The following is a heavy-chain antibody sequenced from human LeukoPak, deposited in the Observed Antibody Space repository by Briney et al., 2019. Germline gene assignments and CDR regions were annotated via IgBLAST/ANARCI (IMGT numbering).Heavy chain of an antibody. Sequence: GGSLRLSCAASGFTFSSYGMSWVRQAPGKGLEWVSAISGSCGSTYYADSVKGRFTISRDNSKNTLYLQMNSLKTEDTAVYYCTTGYCSSTSCYSRLYYYYYMDVWGKETTVTVSS. CDR1: GFTFSSYG. D-gene: IGHD2-2*01. CDR2: ISGSCGST. CDR3: TTGYCSSTSCYSRLYYYYYMDV. J-gene: IGHJ6*03. V-gene: IGHV3-23*01.